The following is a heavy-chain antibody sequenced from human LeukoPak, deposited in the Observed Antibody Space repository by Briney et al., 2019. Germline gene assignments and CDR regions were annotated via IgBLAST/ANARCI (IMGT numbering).Heavy chain of an antibody. J-gene: IGHJ6*03. V-gene: IGHV4-39*01. Sequence: PSETLSLTCAVYGGSFSGYYWGWIRQPPGKGLEWIGSIYYSGSTYYNPSLKSRVTISVDTSKNQFSLKLSSVTAADTAVYYCATTLTYYDSSGYRSSYYYYMDVWGKGTTVTISS. CDR3: ATTLTYYDSSGYRSSYYYYMDV. CDR1: GGSFSGYY. CDR2: IYYSGST. D-gene: IGHD3-22*01.